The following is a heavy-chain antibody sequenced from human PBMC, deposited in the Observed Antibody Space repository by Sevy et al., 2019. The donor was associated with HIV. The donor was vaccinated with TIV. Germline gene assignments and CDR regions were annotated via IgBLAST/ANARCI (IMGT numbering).Heavy chain of an antibody. V-gene: IGHV3-53*01. J-gene: IGHJ6*02. CDR1: GFPVSSSY. CDR2: FYTGSKT. Sequence: GGSLRLTCAVSGFPVSSSYMNWVRQAPGKGLEWVSVFYTGSKTDYADSVKGRFTMSRDNSKNTLYLQMNGLRAEDTAVYYCARDKNAYYYGLDVCGQGTTVTVSS. CDR3: ARDKNAYYYGLDV.